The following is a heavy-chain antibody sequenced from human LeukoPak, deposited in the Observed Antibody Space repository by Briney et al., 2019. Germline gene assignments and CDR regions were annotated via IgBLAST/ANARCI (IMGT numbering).Heavy chain of an antibody. J-gene: IGHJ4*02. CDR2: MNPNSGNT. V-gene: IGHV1-8*03. Sequence: ASVKVSCKASGYTFTSYDINWVRQATGQGLEWMGWMNPNSGNTGYAQKFQGRVTITRNTSISTAYMELSSLRSEDTAVYYCARGRHRYYDFWSGYYLWGQGTLVTVSS. CDR3: ARGRHRYYDFWSGYYL. D-gene: IGHD3-3*01. CDR1: GYTFTSYD.